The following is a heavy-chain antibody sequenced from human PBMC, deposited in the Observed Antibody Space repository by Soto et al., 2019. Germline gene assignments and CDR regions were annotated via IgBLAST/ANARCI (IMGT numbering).Heavy chain of an antibody. V-gene: IGHV3-30*03. J-gene: IGHJ6*02. D-gene: IGHD5-12*01. CDR1: GHNFNRNG. CDR3: AGYRGYDLGSTIWCYYYGMDV. CDR2: ISYDGSNE. Sequence: PGGSLRLSCEASGHNFNRNGMHWVRQAPGKGLEWVALISYDGSNEFYTDSVKGRFTISRDNLKNTLYLQMNSLRPEDTAVYYCAGYRGYDLGSTIWCYYYGMDVWGQGTTVTVSS.